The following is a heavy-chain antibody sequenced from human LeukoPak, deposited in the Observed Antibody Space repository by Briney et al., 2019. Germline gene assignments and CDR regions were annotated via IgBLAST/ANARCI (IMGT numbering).Heavy chain of an antibody. J-gene: IGHJ4*02. CDR1: GFTFSTYA. CDR2: ISYDGSNK. Sequence: GRSLTLSCAASGFTFSTYAMHWVRQAPGKGLEWVAVISYDGSNKYYADSVKGRFTTSRDSSKNTLYLQMNSLRAEDTAVYYCARESNYYDSSGYYPYYFDYWGQGTLVTVSS. CDR3: ARESNYYDSSGYYPYYFDY. V-gene: IGHV3-30-3*01. D-gene: IGHD3-22*01.